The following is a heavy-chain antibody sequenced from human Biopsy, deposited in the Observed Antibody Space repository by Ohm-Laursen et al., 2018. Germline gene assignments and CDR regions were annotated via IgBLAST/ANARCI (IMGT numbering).Heavy chain of an antibody. D-gene: IGHD3-3*01. V-gene: IGHV4-59*08. CDR1: DDSIRNFY. CDR2: ASYSGYT. J-gene: IGHJ3*01. CDR3: ARLGNFWNAEDGLDL. Sequence: GTLSLTWSVSDDSIRNFYWTWIRQPPEQGLEWIGHASYSGYTNYNPSLKSRVTISVDTSKNHFSLNLRSVTAADTAVYSCARLGNFWNAEDGLDLWGLGTMVTVSS.